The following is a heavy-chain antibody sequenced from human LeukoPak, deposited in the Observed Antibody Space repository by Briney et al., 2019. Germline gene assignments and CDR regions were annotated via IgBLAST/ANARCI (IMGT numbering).Heavy chain of an antibody. CDR3: ARDRWDIVVVPAEDYYYYYYMDV. J-gene: IGHJ6*03. Sequence: ASVRVSCKASGYTFTGNYIHWVRQAPGQGLEWMGWINPNSGGTNYAQKFQGRVTMTRDTSISTAYMELSRLRSDDTAVYYCARDRWDIVVVPAEDYYYYYYMDVWGKGTTVTVSS. CDR2: INPNSGGT. CDR1: GYTFTGNY. V-gene: IGHV1-2*02. D-gene: IGHD2-2*01.